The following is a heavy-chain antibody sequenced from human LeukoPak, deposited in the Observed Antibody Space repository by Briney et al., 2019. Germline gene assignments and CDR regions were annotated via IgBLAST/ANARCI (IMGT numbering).Heavy chain of an antibody. D-gene: IGHD2-2*01. CDR2: IYPGDSDT. CDR3: AYCSSTNCSRTGFDY. V-gene: IGHV5-51*01. J-gene: IGHJ4*02. CDR1: GYSFTSYW. Sequence: GESLKISCKGSGYSFTSYWIGWVRQLPGKGLEWMGIIYPGDSDTRYSPSFQGQVTISADKSISTAYLQWSSLKASDTAMYYCAYCSSTNCSRTGFDYWGQGTLVTVSS.